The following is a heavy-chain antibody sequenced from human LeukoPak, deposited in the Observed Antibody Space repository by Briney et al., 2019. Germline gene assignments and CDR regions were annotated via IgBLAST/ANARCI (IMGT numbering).Heavy chain of an antibody. CDR3: APRNYDILTGPGPFDY. CDR2: IYYSGSI. V-gene: IGHV4-59*01. J-gene: IGHJ4*02. Sequence: PSETLSLTCTVSGGSISSYYWSWIRQPPGKGLEWIGYIYYSGSINYNPSLKSRVTISVDTSKNQFSLKLSSVTAADTAVYYCAPRNYDILTGPGPFDYWGQGTPVTVSS. CDR1: GGSISSYY. D-gene: IGHD3-9*01.